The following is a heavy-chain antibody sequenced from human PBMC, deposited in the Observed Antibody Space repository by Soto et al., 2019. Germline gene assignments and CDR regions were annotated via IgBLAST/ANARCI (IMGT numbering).Heavy chain of an antibody. CDR1: GGTFSSYA. CDR2: IIPIFGTA. CDR3: ARDEQGKDGSPTHTNYYYYYGMDV. D-gene: IGHD5-12*01. J-gene: IGHJ6*02. V-gene: IGHV1-69*12. Sequence: QVQLVQSGAEVKKPGSSVKVSCKASGGTFSSYAISWVRQAPGQGLEWMGGIIPIFGTANYAQKFQGRVTITADESTSTAYMELSSLRSEDTAVYYCARDEQGKDGSPTHTNYYYYYGMDVWGQGTTVTVSS.